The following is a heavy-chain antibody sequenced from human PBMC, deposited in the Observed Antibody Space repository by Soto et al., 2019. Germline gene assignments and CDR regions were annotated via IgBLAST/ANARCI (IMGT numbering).Heavy chain of an antibody. CDR3: AKAFSSGYNFDY. CDR2: IIGSGGST. V-gene: IGHV3-23*01. D-gene: IGHD3-22*01. J-gene: IGHJ4*02. Sequence: GGSLRLSCAASGFTFSSYAMSWVRQAPGKGLEWVSAIIGSGGSTYYADSVKGRFTISRDNSKNTLYLQMNSPRAEDTAVYYCAKAFSSGYNFDYWGQGTLVTVAS. CDR1: GFTFSSYA.